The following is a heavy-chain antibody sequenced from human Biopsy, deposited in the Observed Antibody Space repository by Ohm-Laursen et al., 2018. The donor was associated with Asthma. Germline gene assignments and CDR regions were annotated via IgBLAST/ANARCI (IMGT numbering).Heavy chain of an antibody. CDR2: IYYSGPT. V-gene: IGHV4-39*01. CDR1: SGSGGYMRSGNYY. CDR3: VRGSSSWHHGPFHYYYGLDV. Sequence: SDTLSLTCSLSSGSGGYMRSGNYYWGWIRQPPGKGLGGIGGIYYSGPTTTTPPLESRPPVPADTTKNQSSLKLTSVTAADTAVYYCVRGSSSWHHGPFHYYYGLDVWGQGTTATVSS. D-gene: IGHD6-13*01. J-gene: IGHJ6*02.